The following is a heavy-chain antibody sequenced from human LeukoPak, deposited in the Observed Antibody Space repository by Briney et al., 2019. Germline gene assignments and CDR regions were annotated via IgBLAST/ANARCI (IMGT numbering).Heavy chain of an antibody. Sequence: GGSLRLSCAASGFTFSSYSMNWVREAPGKGLEWVSSISSSSSYIFYADSVKGRFTISRDNAKSSLYLQMNSLRAEDTAVYYCARGEGDYGGNFVGDYWGQGTLVTVSS. J-gene: IGHJ4*02. CDR3: ARGEGDYGGNFVGDY. CDR2: ISSSSSYI. D-gene: IGHD4-23*01. CDR1: GFTFSSYS. V-gene: IGHV3-21*01.